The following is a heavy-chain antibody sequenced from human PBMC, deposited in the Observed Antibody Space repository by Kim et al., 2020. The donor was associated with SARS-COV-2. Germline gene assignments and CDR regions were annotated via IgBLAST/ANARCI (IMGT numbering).Heavy chain of an antibody. Sequence: SETLSLTCAVYGGSFSGYYWSWIRQPPGKGLEWIGEINHSGSTNYNPSLKSRVTISVDTSKNQFSLKLSSVTAADTAVYYCARGRRIMGYDRPQGGAFDIWGQGTMVTVSS. CDR1: GGSFSGYY. D-gene: IGHD3-22*01. J-gene: IGHJ3*02. V-gene: IGHV4-34*01. CDR3: ARGRRIMGYDRPQGGAFDI. CDR2: INHSGST.